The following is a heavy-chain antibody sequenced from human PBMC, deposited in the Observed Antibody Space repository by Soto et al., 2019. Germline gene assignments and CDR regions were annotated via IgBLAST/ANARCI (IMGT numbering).Heavy chain of an antibody. D-gene: IGHD1-26*01. J-gene: IGHJ3*02. V-gene: IGHV1-45*02. CDR1: GYTFTYRY. Sequence: ASVKVSCKASGYTFTYRYLHWVRQAPGQALEWMGWITPFNGNTNYAQKFQDRVTITRDRSMSTAYMELSSLRSEDTAMYYCAGLVTLAGADAFDIWGQGTMVT. CDR3: AGLVTLAGADAFDI. CDR2: ITPFNGNT.